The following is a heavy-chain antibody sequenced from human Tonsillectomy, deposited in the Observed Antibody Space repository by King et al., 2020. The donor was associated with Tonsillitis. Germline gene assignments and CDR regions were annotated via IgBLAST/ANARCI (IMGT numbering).Heavy chain of an antibody. CDR2: ISAYSGDR. CDR3: ARDRWEPLQWLVQDWDF. J-gene: IGHJ4*02. V-gene: IGHV1-18*04. CDR1: GYTFSSYG. D-gene: IGHD5-12*01. Sequence: QLVQSGPEVKKPGASVKVSCKASGYTFSSYGISWVRQPPGQGLEWMGWISAYSGDRNYAQHFQGRVTMTTDTSTNTAYMELWSLRSDDTAVYYCARDRWEPLQWLVQDWDFWGQGTLVIVSS.